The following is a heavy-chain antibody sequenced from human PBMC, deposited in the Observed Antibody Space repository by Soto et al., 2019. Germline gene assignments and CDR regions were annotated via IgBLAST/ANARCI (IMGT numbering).Heavy chain of an antibody. J-gene: IGHJ4*02. V-gene: IGHV1-18*01. CDR2: ISAYNGNT. CDR1: GYTFTSYG. CDR3: AREDSSGWYGY. Sequence: ASVKVSCKASGYTFTSYGISWVRQAPGQGLEWMGWISAYNGNTNYAQKLQGRVTMTTDTSTSAAYMELRGLRSDDTAVYYCAREDSSGWYGYWGQGTLVTVSS. D-gene: IGHD6-19*01.